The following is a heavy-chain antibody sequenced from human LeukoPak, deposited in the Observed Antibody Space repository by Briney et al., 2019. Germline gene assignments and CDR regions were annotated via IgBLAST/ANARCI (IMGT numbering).Heavy chain of an antibody. J-gene: IGHJ3*02. CDR2: IYYSGST. Sequence: SETLSLTCAVYGGSFSSYYWSWIRQPPGKGLEWIGYIYYSGSTNYNPSLKSRVTISVDTSKNQFSLKLSSVTAADTAVYYCARGPHYDSSGYYYFGTNDAFDIWGQGTMVTVSS. CDR3: ARGPHYDSSGYYYFGTNDAFDI. CDR1: GGSFSSYY. D-gene: IGHD3-22*01. V-gene: IGHV4-59*01.